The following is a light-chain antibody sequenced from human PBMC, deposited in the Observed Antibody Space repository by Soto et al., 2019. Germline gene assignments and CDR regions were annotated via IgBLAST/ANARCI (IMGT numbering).Light chain of an antibody. CDR1: QXVRTY. CDR2: DAS. J-gene: IGKJ3*01. Sequence: QSPATLSLSPXXRATLSXXXXQXVRTYLGWYQQKPGQAPRLLIYDASNRATGIPARFSGSGSGTDFTLTISSLEPEDFAVYYCQQRATWPPFTFGPGTKVDLK. V-gene: IGKV3-11*01. CDR3: QQRATWPPFT.